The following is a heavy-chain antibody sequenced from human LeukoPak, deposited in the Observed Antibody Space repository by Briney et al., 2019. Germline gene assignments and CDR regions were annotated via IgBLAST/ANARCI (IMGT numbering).Heavy chain of an antibody. Sequence: GASVKVSCKASGGTFSSYAISWVRQAPGQGLEWRGRIIPIFGTANYAQKFQGRVTITTDESTSTAYMELSSLRSEDTAVYYCASYYGGYVSVAFDIWGQGTMVTVSS. CDR1: GGTFSSYA. V-gene: IGHV1-69*05. D-gene: IGHD4-17*01. CDR3: ASYYGGYVSVAFDI. CDR2: IIPIFGTA. J-gene: IGHJ3*02.